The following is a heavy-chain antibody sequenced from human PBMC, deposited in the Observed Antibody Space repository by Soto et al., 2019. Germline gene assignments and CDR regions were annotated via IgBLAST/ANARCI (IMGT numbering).Heavy chain of an antibody. CDR3: ASALVPAADGELWYGEHFDY. J-gene: IGHJ4*02. D-gene: IGHD2-2*01. Sequence: QVQLVQSGAEVKKPGSSVKVSCKASGGTFSSYAISWVRQAPGQGLEWMGGIIPIFGTANYAQKFQGRVTIPAXEXTSTAYMELSSLRSEDTAVYYCASALVPAADGELWYGEHFDYWGQGTLVTVSS. CDR1: GGTFSSYA. CDR2: IIPIFGTA. V-gene: IGHV1-69*12.